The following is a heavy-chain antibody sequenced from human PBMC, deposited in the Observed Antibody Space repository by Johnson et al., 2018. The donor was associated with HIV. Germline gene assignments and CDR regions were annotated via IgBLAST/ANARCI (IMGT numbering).Heavy chain of an antibody. CDR2: ISYDGSNK. V-gene: IGHV3-30*18. Sequence: QVQLVESGGGVVQPGRSLRLSCAASGFTFSSYGMHWVRQAPGKGLEWVAVISYDGSNKYYADSVKGRFTISRDNSKNTLYLQMNSLRAEDTAVYYCAKDFIAAAGHDAFDIWGQGTMGTVSS. J-gene: IGHJ3*02. CDR1: GFTFSSYG. D-gene: IGHD6-13*01. CDR3: AKDFIAAAGHDAFDI.